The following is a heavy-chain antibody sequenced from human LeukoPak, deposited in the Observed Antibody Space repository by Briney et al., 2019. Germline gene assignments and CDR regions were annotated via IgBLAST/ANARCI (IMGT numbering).Heavy chain of an antibody. D-gene: IGHD3-22*01. V-gene: IGHV3-23*01. CDR1: GFTFSSYA. Sequence: GGSLRLSCAASGFTFSSYAMSWVRQAPGKGLEWVSAISGSGGSTYYADSVKGRFTISRDNSKNTLYLQMNSLRAEDTAVYYCAKEASYYYDSSGYYRETFDYGGQGTLVTVSS. CDR2: ISGSGGST. J-gene: IGHJ4*02. CDR3: AKEASYYYDSSGYYRETFDY.